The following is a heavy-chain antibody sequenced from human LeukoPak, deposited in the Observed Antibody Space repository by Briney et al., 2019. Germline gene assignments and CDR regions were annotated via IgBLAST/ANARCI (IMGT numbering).Heavy chain of an antibody. CDR1: GFTVSSNY. Sequence: GGSLRLSCAASGFTVSSNYMSWVRQAPGKGLECVSVIYSGGSTYYADSVKGRFTISRDNSKNTLYLQMNSLRSEDTAVYYCARDLESYYYGMDVWGQGTTVTVSS. CDR3: ARDLESYYYGMDV. V-gene: IGHV3-66*01. CDR2: IYSGGST. J-gene: IGHJ6*02.